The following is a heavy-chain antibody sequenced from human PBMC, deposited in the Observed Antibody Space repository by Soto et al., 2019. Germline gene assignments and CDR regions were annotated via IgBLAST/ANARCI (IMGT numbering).Heavy chain of an antibody. D-gene: IGHD2-15*01. V-gene: IGHV3-23*01. CDR3: AKVRIFVHIGPFDP. CDR1: GFTFSSYA. Sequence: PGGSLRLSCAASGFTFSSYAMSWVRQAPWKGLEWVSAISGSGGSTYYADSVKGRFTISRDNSKNTLYLQMNSLRAEDTAVYYCAKVRIFVHIGPFDPWGQGTLVTVSS. J-gene: IGHJ5*02. CDR2: ISGSGGST.